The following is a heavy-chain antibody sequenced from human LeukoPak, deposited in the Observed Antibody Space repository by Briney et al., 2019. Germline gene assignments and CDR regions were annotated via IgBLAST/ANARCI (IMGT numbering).Heavy chain of an antibody. D-gene: IGHD5-12*01. CDR1: GFTFSSYS. CDR2: ISSNGGST. CDR3: VKALRGYRGYDLGYYYGMDV. J-gene: IGHJ6*04. V-gene: IGHV3-64D*06. Sequence: GGSLRLSCSASGFTFSSYSMHWVRQAPGKGLEYVSAISSNGGSTYYADSVKGRFTISRDNSKNTLYLQMSSLRAEDTAVYYCVKALRGYRGYDLGYYYGMDVWGKGTTVTVSS.